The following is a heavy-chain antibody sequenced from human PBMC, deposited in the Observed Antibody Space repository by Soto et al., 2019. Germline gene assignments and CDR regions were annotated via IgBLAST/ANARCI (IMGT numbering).Heavy chain of an antibody. V-gene: IGHV3-30-3*01. CDR2: ISYDGSNK. Sequence: GGSLRLSCAASGFTFSSYAMHWVRQAPGKGLEWVAVISYDGSNKYYADSVKGRFTISRDNSKNTLYLQMNSLRAEDTAGYYCARDGGYGMDVWGQGTKVTVSS. D-gene: IGHD2-15*01. CDR1: GFTFSSYA. CDR3: ARDGGYGMDV. J-gene: IGHJ6*02.